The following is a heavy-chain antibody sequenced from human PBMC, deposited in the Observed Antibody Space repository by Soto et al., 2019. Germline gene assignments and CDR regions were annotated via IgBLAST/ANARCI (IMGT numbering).Heavy chain of an antibody. CDR3: ARDGQQTMPYSMDA. CDR1: GFTFSRHA. J-gene: IGHJ6*02. V-gene: IGHV3-33*01. Sequence: QVQLVESGGGVVQPGRSLRLSCAASGFTFSRHAMHWVRQAPGKGLEWVAQIWYDGRNKYYGDSVKGRFTISRDNSKSMLHLQMDGLRAEDTAVYYCARDGQQTMPYSMDAWGQGTTVTVSS. CDR2: IWYDGRNK. D-gene: IGHD2-21*01.